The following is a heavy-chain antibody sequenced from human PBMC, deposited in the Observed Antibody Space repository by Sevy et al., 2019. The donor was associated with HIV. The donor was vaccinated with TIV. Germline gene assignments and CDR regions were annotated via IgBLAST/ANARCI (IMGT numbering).Heavy chain of an antibody. CDR3: ASANVDTAMDRSYYGMDV. CDR1: GFTFSSYG. CDR2: KWYDGSNK. D-gene: IGHD5-18*01. Sequence: GGSLRLSCAASGFTFSSYGMHWVRQAPGKGLGWVAVKWYDGSNKYYADSVKDRFTISRDNSKNTLYLPVNSLRAEDTAVYYCASANVDTAMDRSYYGMDVWGQGTTVTVSS. V-gene: IGHV3-33*01. J-gene: IGHJ6*02.